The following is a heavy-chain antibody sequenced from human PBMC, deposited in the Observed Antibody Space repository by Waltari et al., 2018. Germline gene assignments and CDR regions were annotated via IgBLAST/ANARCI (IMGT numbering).Heavy chain of an antibody. V-gene: IGHV4-34*01. CDR2: INHSGST. Sequence: QVQLQQWGAGLLKPSETLSLTCAVYGGSFSGYYWSWIRQPPGKGLEWIGEINHSGSTNYNPSLKSRVTISVDTSKNQFSLKLSSVTAADTAVYYCARRRLRFLEWLDYWGQGTLVTVSS. D-gene: IGHD3-3*01. CDR1: GGSFSGYY. CDR3: ARRRLRFLEWLDY. J-gene: IGHJ4*02.